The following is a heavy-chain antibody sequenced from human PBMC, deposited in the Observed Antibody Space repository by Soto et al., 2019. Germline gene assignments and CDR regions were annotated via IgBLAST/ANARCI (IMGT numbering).Heavy chain of an antibody. V-gene: IGHV4-31*03. CDR3: ARGSYASNFDY. CDR1: GGSISSGGYY. J-gene: IGHJ4*02. D-gene: IGHD3-16*01. Sequence: PSETLCLTCTVSGGSISSGGYYWSWIRQHPGKGLEWIGYIYYSGSSSYNPSLKSRITISVDKSKNQFSLNLSSVTAADTAMYYCARGSYASNFDYWGQGTLVTVSS. CDR2: IYYSGSS.